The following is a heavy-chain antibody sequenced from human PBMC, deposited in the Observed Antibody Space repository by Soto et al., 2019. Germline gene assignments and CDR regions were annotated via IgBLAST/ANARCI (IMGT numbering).Heavy chain of an antibody. D-gene: IGHD3-16*02. Sequence: GGSLRLSCAASGFTFSSYWMSWVRQAPGKGLEWVANIKQDGSEKYYVDSVKGRFTISRDNAKNSLYLQMNSLRAEDTAVYYCARDRALYDYIWGSYRFSQYYFDYWGQGTLVTVSS. J-gene: IGHJ4*02. CDR3: ARDRALYDYIWGSYRFSQYYFDY. CDR2: IKQDGSEK. CDR1: GFTFSSYW. V-gene: IGHV3-7*01.